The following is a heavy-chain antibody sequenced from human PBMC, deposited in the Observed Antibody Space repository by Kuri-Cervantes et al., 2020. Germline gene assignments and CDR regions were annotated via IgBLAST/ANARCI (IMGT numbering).Heavy chain of an antibody. Sequence: GGSLRLSCAASGFTFSSYGMHWVRQAPGKGLEWVAVIWYDGSNKYYADSVKGRFTISRDNSKNTLYLQMNSLRADDTAVYYCAREDIWSGYDYWGQGTLVTVSS. J-gene: IGHJ4*02. D-gene: IGHD3-3*01. CDR2: IWYDGSNK. CDR3: AREDIWSGYDY. CDR1: GFTFSSYG. V-gene: IGHV3-33*08.